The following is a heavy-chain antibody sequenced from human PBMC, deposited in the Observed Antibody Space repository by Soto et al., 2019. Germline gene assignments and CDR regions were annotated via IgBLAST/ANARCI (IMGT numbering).Heavy chain of an antibody. J-gene: IGHJ6*02. CDR3: ARGGCGGGKYVLDF. CDR1: GFTFDDYA. Sequence: GGSLRLSCAASGFTFDDYAMHWVRQAPGKGLEWVSGISWNSGSIGYADSVKGRFTISRDNAKNSLYLQMNRLRAEDTALYYCARGGCGGGKYVLDFWGQGTTVTVSS. D-gene: IGHD2-15*01. CDR2: ISWNSGSI. V-gene: IGHV3-9*01.